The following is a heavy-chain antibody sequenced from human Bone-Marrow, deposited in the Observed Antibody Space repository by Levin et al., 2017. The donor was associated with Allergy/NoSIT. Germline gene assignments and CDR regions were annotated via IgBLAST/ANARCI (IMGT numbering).Heavy chain of an antibody. CDR1: GFTFSSHA. CDR3: ARSQDSSGHYYYYYAMDV. V-gene: IGHV3-30-3*01. D-gene: IGHD3-22*01. CDR2: ITYDGGKI. Sequence: GGSLRLSCVASGFTFSSHAMYWVRQAPGKGLDWVALITYDGGKIYHADSVKGRFSISRDNSKNTLYLQMNSLRAEDTGVYFCARSQDSSGHYYYYYAMDVWSQGTTVTVSS. J-gene: IGHJ6*02.